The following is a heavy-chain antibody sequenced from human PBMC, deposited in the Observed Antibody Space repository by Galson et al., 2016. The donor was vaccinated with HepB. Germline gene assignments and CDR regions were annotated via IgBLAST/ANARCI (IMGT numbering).Heavy chain of an antibody. V-gene: IGHV4-59*01. CDR3: ARVDYYGSGGTFDY. D-gene: IGHD3-10*01. Sequence: SETLSLTCTVSGDSIRTYYWSWIRQPPGMGLEWFGYIDYTGSTYYNPSLKSRLTMSIDASKNQFSLKLTSVTAADTAVYYCARVDYYGSGGTFDYWGQGTLVTVSS. CDR1: GDSIRTYY. J-gene: IGHJ4*02. CDR2: IDYTGST.